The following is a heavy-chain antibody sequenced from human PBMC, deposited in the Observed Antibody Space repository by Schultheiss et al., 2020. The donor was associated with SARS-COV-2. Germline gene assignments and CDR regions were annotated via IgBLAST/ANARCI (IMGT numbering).Heavy chain of an antibody. V-gene: IGHV3-23*01. CDR2: ISGSATST. D-gene: IGHD4-23*01. Sequence: GGSLRLSCAASGLTFSSYAMSWVRQAPGKGLEWVSAISGSATSTYYADSVRGRSTISRDKSKSTLYLQMNSLRVEDTAIYYCARADDYGGNSLDHWGQGTLVTVSS. CDR3: ARADDYGGNSLDH. CDR1: GLTFSSYA. J-gene: IGHJ4*02.